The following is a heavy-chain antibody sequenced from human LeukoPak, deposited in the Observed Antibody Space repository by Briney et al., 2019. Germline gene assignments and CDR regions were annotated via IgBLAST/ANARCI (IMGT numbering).Heavy chain of an antibody. V-gene: IGHV4-61*02. CDR1: GGSISSGSYY. J-gene: IGHJ4*02. D-gene: IGHD2-2*01. Sequence: SETLSLTCTVSGGSISSGSYYWSWIRQPAGKGLEWIGRIYTSGSTNYNPSLKSRVTISVDTSKNQFSLKLSSVTAADTAVYYCACSSVPGRWGQGTLVTVSS. CDR3: ACSSVPGR. CDR2: IYTSGST.